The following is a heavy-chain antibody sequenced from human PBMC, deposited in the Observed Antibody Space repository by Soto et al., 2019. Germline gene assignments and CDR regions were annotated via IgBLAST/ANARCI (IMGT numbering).Heavy chain of an antibody. J-gene: IGHJ4*02. CDR1: GYTLTELS. Sequence: EASVKVSCKVSGYTLTELSMHWVRQAPGKGLEWMGGFDPEDGETIYAQKFQGRVTMTEDTSTDTAYMELSSLRSEDTAVYYCATDLLWFGELLRSYDWGQGTLVTVSS. CDR3: ATDLLWFGELLRSYD. V-gene: IGHV1-24*01. CDR2: FDPEDGET. D-gene: IGHD3-10*01.